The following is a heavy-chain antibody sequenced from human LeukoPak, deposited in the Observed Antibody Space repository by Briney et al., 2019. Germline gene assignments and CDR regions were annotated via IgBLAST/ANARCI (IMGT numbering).Heavy chain of an antibody. Sequence: SETLSLTCTVSGGSISSYYWSWIRQPPGKGLEWIGYIYYSGSTNYNPSLKSRVTISVDTSKNQFSLKMGSVTAADTAVYYCARFDGYYGMDVWGKGTTVTVSS. CDR1: GGSISSYY. V-gene: IGHV4-59*01. CDR3: ARFDGYYGMDV. J-gene: IGHJ6*04. D-gene: IGHD5-24*01. CDR2: IYYSGST.